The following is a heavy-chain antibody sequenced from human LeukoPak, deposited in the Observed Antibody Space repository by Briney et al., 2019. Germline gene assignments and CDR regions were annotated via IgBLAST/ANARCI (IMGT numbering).Heavy chain of an antibody. Sequence: SETLSLTCAVYGGSFSGYYWSWIRQPPGKGLEWIGEINHSGSTNYNPSLKSRVTISVDTSKNQFSLKLSSVTAADTAVYYCARDPHGASWDSYPSGGPHDAFDIWGQGTMVTVSS. CDR3: ARDPHGASWDSYPSGGPHDAFDI. J-gene: IGHJ3*02. D-gene: IGHD3-10*01. V-gene: IGHV4-34*01. CDR2: INHSGST. CDR1: GGSFSGYY.